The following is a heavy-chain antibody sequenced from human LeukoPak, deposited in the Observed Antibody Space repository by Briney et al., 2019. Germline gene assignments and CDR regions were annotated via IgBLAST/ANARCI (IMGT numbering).Heavy chain of an antibody. V-gene: IGHV3-23*01. D-gene: IGHD3-16*02. CDR3: AKGPRVFGGLIGSGGYYFDY. CDR1: GFTFSSYA. Sequence: GGSLRLSCAASGFTFSSYAMNWVRQAPGQGLVWISGISGSATSTYYADSVKGRFTISRDNANNTLYLQMNSLRAEDTAVYYCAKGPRVFGGLIGSGGYYFDYWGQGTLVTVSS. J-gene: IGHJ4*02. CDR2: ISGSATST.